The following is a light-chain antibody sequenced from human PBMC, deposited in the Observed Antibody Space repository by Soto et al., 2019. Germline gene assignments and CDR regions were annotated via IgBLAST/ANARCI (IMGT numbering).Light chain of an antibody. V-gene: IGLV2-14*01. CDR2: EVR. Sequence: QCALTQPASVYGSPGQSITISCTGTSSDVGAYNYVSWYQQHPGKAPKLMIYEVRNRPSGVSDRFSGSRSGNTASLTISGLQAEDESDYYCSSYTSSSTWVFGGGTKLTVL. CDR3: SSYTSSSTWV. CDR1: SSDVGAYNY. J-gene: IGLJ3*02.